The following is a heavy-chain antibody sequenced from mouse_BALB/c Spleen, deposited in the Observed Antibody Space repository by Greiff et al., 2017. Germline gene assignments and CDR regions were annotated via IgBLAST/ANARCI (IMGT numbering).Heavy chain of an antibody. CDR2: IRSKSNNYAT. V-gene: IGHV10-1*02. CDR3: VRRGYYYGSSYYYAMDY. J-gene: IGHJ4*01. CDR1: GFTFNTYA. D-gene: IGHD1-1*01. Sequence: EVHLVESGGGLVQPKGSLKLSCAASGFTFNTYAMNWVRQAPGKGLEWVARIRSKSNNYATYYADSVKDRFTISRDDSQSMLYLQMNNLKTEDTAMYYCVRRGYYYGSSYYYAMDYWGQGTSVTVSS.